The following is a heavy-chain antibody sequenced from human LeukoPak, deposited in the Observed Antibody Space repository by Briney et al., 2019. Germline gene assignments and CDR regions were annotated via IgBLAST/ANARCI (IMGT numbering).Heavy chain of an antibody. J-gene: IGHJ4*02. CDR1: GFTFSSYS. D-gene: IGHD6-19*01. V-gene: IGHV3-21*01. Sequence: GGSLRLSCAASGFTFSSYSMNWVRQAPGKGLEWVSSISSSSSYIYYADSVKGRFTISRDNAKNSLYLQMNSLRAEDTAVYYCARDRIAVAGPLFDYWGQGTLVTVSS. CDR2: ISSSSSYI. CDR3: ARDRIAVAGPLFDY.